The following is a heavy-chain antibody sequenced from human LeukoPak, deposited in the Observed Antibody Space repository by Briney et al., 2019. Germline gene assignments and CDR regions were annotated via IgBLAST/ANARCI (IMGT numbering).Heavy chain of an antibody. CDR1: GFTFSSYG. J-gene: IGHJ6*03. D-gene: IGHD3-10*01. CDR2: IYSGGST. CDR3: ARHRQYYYGSGKSRYMDV. Sequence: GGSLRLSCAASGFTFSSYGMSWVRQAPGKGLEWVSVIYSGGSTYYADSVKGRFTISRDNSKNTLYLQMNSLRAEDTAVYYCARHRQYYYGSGKSRYMDVWGKGTTVTISS. V-gene: IGHV3-66*04.